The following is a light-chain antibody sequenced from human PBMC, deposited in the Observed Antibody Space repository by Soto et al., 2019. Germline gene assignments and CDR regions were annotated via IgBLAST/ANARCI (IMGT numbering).Light chain of an antibody. CDR3: QQRRDRPIR. CDR1: QSVTSNY. CDR2: GAS. J-gene: IGKJ5*01. V-gene: IGKV3D-20*02. Sequence: TLSLSPGERATLSRRARQSVTSNYLAWYQQRPGQAPRLLIYGASTRATGIPDRFSGSGSGTDFTLTISSLEPEDFAVYYCQQRRDRPIRFAQRTRLEI.